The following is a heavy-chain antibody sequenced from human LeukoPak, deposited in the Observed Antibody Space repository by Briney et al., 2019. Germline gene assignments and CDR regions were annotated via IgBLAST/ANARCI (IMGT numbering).Heavy chain of an antibody. J-gene: IGHJ4*02. CDR1: GYTFTGYY. V-gene: IGHV1-2*02. CDR3: ARGRRQLVPPFDY. CDR2: INPNSGGT. Sequence: ASVTVSCKASGYTFTGYYMHWVRQAPGQGLVWMGWINPNSGGTNCAQKFQGRDTMTRDTSIRTAYMELSRLRSDDTAVYYCARGRRQLVPPFDYWGQGTLVTVSS. D-gene: IGHD6-13*01.